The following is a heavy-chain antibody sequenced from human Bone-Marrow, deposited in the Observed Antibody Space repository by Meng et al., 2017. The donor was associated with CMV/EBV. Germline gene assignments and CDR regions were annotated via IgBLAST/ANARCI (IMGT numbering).Heavy chain of an antibody. CDR1: GFTFSSYS. D-gene: IGHD6-6*01. J-gene: IGHJ6*02. V-gene: IGHV3-21*01. CDR2: ISSSSSYI. Sequence: GESLKISCAASGFTFSSYSMNWVRQAPGKGLEWVSSISSSSSYIYYADSVKGRFTISRDNAKNSLYLQMNSLRAEDTAVYYCARGFGHSSSFGKHYYYYYGMDVWGQGTTVTVSS. CDR3: ARGFGHSSSFGKHYYYYYGMDV.